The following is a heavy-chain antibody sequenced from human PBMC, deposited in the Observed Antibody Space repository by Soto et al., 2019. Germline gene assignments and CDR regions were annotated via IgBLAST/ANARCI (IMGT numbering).Heavy chain of an antibody. CDR3: TRGAGGWNYYYAMDA. CDR1: GFPFNNYY. Sequence: PGGSLRLSCTASGFPFNNYYMTWVLQASGQGLAWVASIKEEGNEKYYADSVMGRFTISRDNAKNSMSLQLNSLGAEDTAVYFCTRGAGGWNYYYAMDAGGPGAPVTVSS. V-gene: IGHV3-7*03. CDR2: IKEEGNEK. J-gene: IGHJ6*02. D-gene: IGHD6-19*01.